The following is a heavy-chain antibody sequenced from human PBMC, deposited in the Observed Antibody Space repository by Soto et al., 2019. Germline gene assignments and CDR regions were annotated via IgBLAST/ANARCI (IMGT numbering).Heavy chain of an antibody. CDR1: GGTFSSYA. CDR3: AREGREVPAAVKPARNNWFDP. Sequence: QVQLVQSGAEVKKPGSSVKVSCKASGGTFSSYAISWVRQAPGQGLEWMGGIIPIFGTANYAQKFQGRVTITADESTSTAYMELSSLRSEDTAVYYCAREGREVPAAVKPARNNWFDPWGQGTLVTVSS. CDR2: IIPIFGTA. J-gene: IGHJ5*02. D-gene: IGHD2-2*01. V-gene: IGHV1-69*01.